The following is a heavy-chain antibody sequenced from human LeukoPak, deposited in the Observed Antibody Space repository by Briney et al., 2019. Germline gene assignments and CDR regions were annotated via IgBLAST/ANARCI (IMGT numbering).Heavy chain of an antibody. CDR1: GYSISSGYY. J-gene: IGHJ4*02. Sequence: SETLSLTCAVPGYSISSGYYWGWIRQPPGKGLEWIGSIYHSGSTYYNPSLKSRVTISVDTSKNQFSLNLSSVTAADTAVYYCASKPFLSGSFDYWGQGTLVTVSS. D-gene: IGHD1-26*01. CDR2: IYHSGST. CDR3: ASKPFLSGSFDY. V-gene: IGHV4-38-2*01.